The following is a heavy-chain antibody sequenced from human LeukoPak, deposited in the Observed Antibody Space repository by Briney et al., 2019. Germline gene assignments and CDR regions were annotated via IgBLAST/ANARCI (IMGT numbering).Heavy chain of an antibody. CDR1: GYTFTGYY. D-gene: IGHD4-17*01. CDR3: ASSHGDYAWDSFFDY. CDR2: INPNSGGT. V-gene: IGHV1-2*02. Sequence: GASVKVSCKASGYTFTGYYMHWVRQAPGQGLEWMGWINPNSGGTNYAQKFQGRVTMTRDTSISTAYMELSRLRSDDTAVYYCASSHGDYAWDSFFDYWGQGTLVTVSS. J-gene: IGHJ4*02.